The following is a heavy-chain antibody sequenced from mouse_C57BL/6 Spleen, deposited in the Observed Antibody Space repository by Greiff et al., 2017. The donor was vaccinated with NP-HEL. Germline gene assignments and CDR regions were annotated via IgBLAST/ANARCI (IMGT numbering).Heavy chain of an antibody. D-gene: IGHD2-4*01. Sequence: EVKLVESGPGLVKPSQSLSLTCSVTGYSITSGYYWNWIRQFPGNKLEWMGYISYDGSNNYNPSLKNRISITRDTSKNQFFLKLNSVTTEDTATYYCAREVLRGFDVWGTGTTVTVSS. J-gene: IGHJ1*03. CDR2: ISYDGSN. V-gene: IGHV3-6*01. CDR1: GYSITSGYY. CDR3: AREVLRGFDV.